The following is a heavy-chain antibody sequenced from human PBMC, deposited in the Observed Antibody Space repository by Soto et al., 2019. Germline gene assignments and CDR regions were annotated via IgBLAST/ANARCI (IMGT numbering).Heavy chain of an antibody. J-gene: IGHJ6*02. Sequence: QVQLVESGGGVVQPGRSLRLSCAASGFTFSSYGMHWVRQAPGKGLEWVSLIWYDGSNKYYADSVKGRFTISRDNSKNTXXLQVNRLRDEDTAVYYCARDQAGTIYRNYYYGLDVWGQGTTVTVSS. V-gene: IGHV3-33*01. D-gene: IGHD6-19*01. CDR1: GFTFSSYG. CDR2: IWYDGSNK. CDR3: ARDQAGTIYRNYYYGLDV.